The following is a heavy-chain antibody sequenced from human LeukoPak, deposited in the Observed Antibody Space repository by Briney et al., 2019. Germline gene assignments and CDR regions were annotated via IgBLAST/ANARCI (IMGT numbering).Heavy chain of an antibody. V-gene: IGHV1-18*01. CDR2: ISTYNGNT. CDR1: GYIFTSYG. CDR3: ANSFPGAYYMDV. Sequence: ASVKVSCKASGYIFTSYGINWVRQAPGQGLEWMGWISTYNGNTNYAQKLQGRVTMTTDTSTSTAYMELRSLRSDDTAIYYCANSFPGAYYMDVWGKGTTVTVSS. D-gene: IGHD1-26*01. J-gene: IGHJ6*03.